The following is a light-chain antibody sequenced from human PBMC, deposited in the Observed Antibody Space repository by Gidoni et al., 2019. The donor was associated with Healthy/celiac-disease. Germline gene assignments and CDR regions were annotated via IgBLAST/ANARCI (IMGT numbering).Light chain of an antibody. J-gene: IGLJ2*01. V-gene: IGLV1-40*01. CDR3: QSYDSSLSGCVV. CDR2: GNS. CDR1: SSNIGAGYD. Sequence: QSLLTQPPSVSGAPGQRVTIPCPGSSSNIGAGYDVHWYQQLPGTAPKLLIYGNSNRPSGVPDRFSGSKSGTSASLAITGLQAEDEADYYCQSYDSSLSGCVVFGGGTKLTVL.